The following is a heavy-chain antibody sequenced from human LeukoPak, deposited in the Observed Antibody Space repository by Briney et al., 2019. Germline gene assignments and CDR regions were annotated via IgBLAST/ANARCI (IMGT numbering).Heavy chain of an antibody. CDR1: GGTFSSYA. Sequence: ASVKVSRKASGGTFSSYAVSWVRQAPGQGLEWMGIINPSGGSTSYAQKFQGRVTMTRDTSTSTVYMELSSLRSEDTAVYYCARERIVGASIDYWGQGTLVTVSS. CDR3: ARERIVGASIDY. CDR2: INPSGGST. D-gene: IGHD1-26*01. V-gene: IGHV1-46*01. J-gene: IGHJ4*02.